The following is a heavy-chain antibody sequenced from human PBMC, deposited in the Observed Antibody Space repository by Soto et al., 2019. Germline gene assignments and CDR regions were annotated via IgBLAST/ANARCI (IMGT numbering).Heavy chain of an antibody. D-gene: IGHD3-22*01. CDR3: ARATYYYDSSGYAANYFDY. V-gene: IGHV2-70*11. CDR2: IDWDDDK. CDR1: WFSLSTSGMC. Sequence: SGPTLGNPTQTPTLTCPFSWFSLSTSGMCVSGIPPPPGEALEWLARIDWDDDKYYSTSLETRLTISKDTSKNQVVLTMTNMDPVDTATYYCARATYYYDSSGYAANYFDYWGQGTLVTVSS. J-gene: IGHJ4*02.